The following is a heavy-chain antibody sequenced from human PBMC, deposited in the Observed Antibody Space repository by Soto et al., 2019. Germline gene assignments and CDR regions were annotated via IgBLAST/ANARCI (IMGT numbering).Heavy chain of an antibody. J-gene: IGHJ4*02. V-gene: IGHV3-33*01. CDR2: IWYDGSNK. Sequence: GGSLRLSCAASGFTFSSYGMHWVRQAPGKGLEWVAVIWYDGSNKYYADSVKGRFTISRDNSKNTLYLQMNSLRAEDTAVYYCWGYSSSYSFDYWGQGTLVTVSS. CDR3: WGYSSSYSFDY. D-gene: IGHD6-6*01. CDR1: GFTFSSYG.